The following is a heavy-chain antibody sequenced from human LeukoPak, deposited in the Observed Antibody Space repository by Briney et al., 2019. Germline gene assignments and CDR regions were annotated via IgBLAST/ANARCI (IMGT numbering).Heavy chain of an antibody. D-gene: IGHD1-26*01. Sequence: ASVKVSCKASGYTFTSYYMHWVRQAPGQGLEWMGWINPNSGGTNYAHKFQGWVTMTRDTSITTAYMELSRLRSHDTAVYYCARAGIVGAKTLGLRSDFDIWGQGTMVTVSS. CDR3: ARAGIVGAKTLGLRSDFDI. CDR2: INPNSGGT. J-gene: IGHJ3*02. CDR1: GYTFTSYY. V-gene: IGHV1-2*04.